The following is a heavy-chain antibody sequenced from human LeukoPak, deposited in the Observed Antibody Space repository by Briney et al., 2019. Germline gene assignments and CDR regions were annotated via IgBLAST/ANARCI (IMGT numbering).Heavy chain of an antibody. D-gene: IGHD6-19*01. CDR1: GFTFSSYG. CDR3: ARQPDDFSGWNNGQDFFDY. J-gene: IGHJ4*02. Sequence: PGGSLRLSCAASGFTFSSYGMHWVRQAPGKGLEWVAVISYDGSNKYYADSVKGRFTISRDNSKNTLYLQMNSLRAEDTAVHYCARQPDDFSGWNNGQDFFDYWGQGTLVTVSS. V-gene: IGHV3-30*03. CDR2: ISYDGSNK.